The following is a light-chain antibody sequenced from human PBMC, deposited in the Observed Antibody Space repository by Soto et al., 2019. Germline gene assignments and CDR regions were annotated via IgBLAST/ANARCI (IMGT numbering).Light chain of an antibody. CDR1: QSINNW. J-gene: IGKJ1*01. V-gene: IGKV1-5*03. CDR3: QQYNRYLWT. Sequence: IQMPQSHSTLSASVRDRVTITCRASQSINNWLAWYQQKPGKAPRLLIYEAFSLENGVPSRFGGSGSGTEFTLTISSLQPDDFATYYCQQYNRYLWTFGQGAKVDIK. CDR2: EAF.